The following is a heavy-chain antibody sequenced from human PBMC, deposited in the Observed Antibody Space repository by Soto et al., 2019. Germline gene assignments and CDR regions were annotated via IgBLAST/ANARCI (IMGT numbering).Heavy chain of an antibody. CDR2: MNPSDSYT. CDR1: GDTFATYW. J-gene: IGHJ6*02. V-gene: IGHV5-10-1*01. Sequence: GSLKISCEGSGDTFATYWITWVRQMPGKGLEYMGRMNPSDSYTTYSPSFQGHVTISADKSSSTAYLQWSSLEASDTAVYYCATMPTYYHYGMDVWGQGTTVTVSS. CDR3: ATMPTYYHYGMDV. D-gene: IGHD3-10*01.